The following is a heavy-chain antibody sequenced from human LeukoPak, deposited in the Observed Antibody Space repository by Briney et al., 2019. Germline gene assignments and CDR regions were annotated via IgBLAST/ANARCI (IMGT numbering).Heavy chain of an antibody. CDR3: ARVTGYMTEDYFDY. CDR2: IYYSGST. V-gene: IGHV4-59*01. J-gene: IGHJ4*02. CDR1: GGSISNYY. Sequence: SETLSLTCTVSGGSISNYYWNWIRQPPGKGLEWIGYIYYSGSTAYNPSLKSRVTISVDTSKNQFSLRLSSVTAADTAMYYCARVTGYMTEDYFDYWGQGTLITVSS. D-gene: IGHD6-13*01.